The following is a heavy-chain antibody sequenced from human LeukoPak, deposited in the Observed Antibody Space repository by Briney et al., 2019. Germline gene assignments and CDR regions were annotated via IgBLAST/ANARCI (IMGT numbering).Heavy chain of an antibody. V-gene: IGHV4-31*03. CDR1: GGSISSGGYY. CDR3: ARGSPNYRNYGLLWFDP. D-gene: IGHD4-11*01. CDR2: IYYSGNT. J-gene: IGHJ5*02. Sequence: SETLSLTCTVSGGSISSGGYYWSWIRQHPGKGLEWIGYIYYSGNTYYNPSLKSRVTISLDTSKNQFSLKLSSVTAADTAVYYCARGSPNYRNYGLLWFDPGGQGTLVTVSP.